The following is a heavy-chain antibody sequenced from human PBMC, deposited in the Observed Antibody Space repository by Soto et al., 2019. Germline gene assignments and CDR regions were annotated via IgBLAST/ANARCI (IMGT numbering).Heavy chain of an antibody. CDR1: GFSLSTSGVG. D-gene: IGHD3-10*01. Sequence: QITLKESGPTLVKPTQTLTLTCTFSGFSLSTSGVGVGWIRQPPGKALEWLALIYWDDDKRYSPSLKSRLTITKDTSKNQVVLTMTNMDPVDTATYYGAHSNGSGSSPNWFDPGGQGTLVTVSS. CDR2: IYWDDDK. CDR3: AHSNGSGSSPNWFDP. V-gene: IGHV2-5*02. J-gene: IGHJ5*02.